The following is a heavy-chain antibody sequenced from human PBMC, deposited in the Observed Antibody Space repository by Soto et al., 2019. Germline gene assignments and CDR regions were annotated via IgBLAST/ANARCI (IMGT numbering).Heavy chain of an antibody. CDR1: GGSISSSNYF. J-gene: IGHJ4*02. Sequence: PSETLSLTCTVSGGSISSSNYFWGWIRQPPGKGLEWIGSMYYSGSTYYNPSLKSRVTISVDTSKNQFSLKLSSVTAADTAVYYCARLFMAPRRSWFDYWGQGTLVTVSS. CDR2: MYYSGST. V-gene: IGHV4-39*01. D-gene: IGHD6-13*01. CDR3: ARLFMAPRRSWFDY.